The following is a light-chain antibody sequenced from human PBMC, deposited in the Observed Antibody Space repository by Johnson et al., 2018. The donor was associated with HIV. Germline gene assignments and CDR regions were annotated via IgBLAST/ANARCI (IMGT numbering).Light chain of an antibody. CDR2: ENN. V-gene: IGLV1-51*02. CDR3: GTWDTGLSAPYV. CDR1: SSYIGNNY. Sequence: QSVLTQPPSVSAAPGQKVSISCSGSSSYIGNNYVSWYQQLPGTAPKLLIYENNKRPSGIPDRFSGSKSGTSATLAITGLQTGDEADYYCGTWDTGLSAPYVFGTGTKVTVL. J-gene: IGLJ1*01.